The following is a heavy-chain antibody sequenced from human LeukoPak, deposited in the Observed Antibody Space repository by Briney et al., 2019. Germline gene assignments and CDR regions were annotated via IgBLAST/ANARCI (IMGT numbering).Heavy chain of an antibody. CDR2: ILYDGSNK. Sequence: PGGSLRLSCAASGFTFSAYAMHWVRQPPGKGLEWVAVILYDGSNKYYADSVKGRFTISRDNANNTLYLQMNSLRAEDTAVYYCARLYGSGSYYGDYWGQGTLVTVSS. CDR3: ARLYGSGSYYGDY. D-gene: IGHD3-10*01. V-gene: IGHV3-30*04. CDR1: GFTFSAYA. J-gene: IGHJ4*02.